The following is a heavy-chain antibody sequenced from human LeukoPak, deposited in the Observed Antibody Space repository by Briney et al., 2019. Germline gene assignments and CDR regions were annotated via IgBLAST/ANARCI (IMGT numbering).Heavy chain of an antibody. CDR1: GFTVSSNY. CDR2: IYSGGST. J-gene: IGHJ3*02. Sequence: GGSLRLSCAASGFTVSSNYMGWVRQPPGKGLEWVSIIYSGGSTYYTDSVKGRFTISRDNSKNTLYLQMNSLRAEDTAVYYCAGIQQWSWRAFDIWGQGTMVTVSS. CDR3: AGIQQWSWRAFDI. V-gene: IGHV3-53*01. D-gene: IGHD5-18*01.